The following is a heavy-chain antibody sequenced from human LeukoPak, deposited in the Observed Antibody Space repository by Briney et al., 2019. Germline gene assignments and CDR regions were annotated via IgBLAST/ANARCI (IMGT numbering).Heavy chain of an antibody. Sequence: GGSLRLSCAASGFTFSSYSMNWVRQAPGKGLEWVSSISSSSSYIYYADSVKGRFTISRDNAKNSLYLQMNSLRAEDTAVYYCARAQVGYNWFDPWGQGTLVSVSS. J-gene: IGHJ5*02. D-gene: IGHD1-26*01. CDR1: GFTFSSYS. CDR3: ARAQVGYNWFDP. V-gene: IGHV3-21*01. CDR2: ISSSSSYI.